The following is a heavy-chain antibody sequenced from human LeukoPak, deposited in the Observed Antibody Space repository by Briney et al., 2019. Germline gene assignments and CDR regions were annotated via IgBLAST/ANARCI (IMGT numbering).Heavy chain of an antibody. V-gene: IGHV4-59*01. CDR2: IYYSGST. J-gene: IGHJ5*02. CDR1: GGSISSYY. CDR3: ARAGLRRNWFDP. D-gene: IGHD5-12*01. Sequence: PSETLSLTCTVSGGSISSYYWSWIRQPPGKGLEWIGYIYYSGSTNYNPSLKSRVTISVDTSKNQFSLKLSSVTAADTAVYYCARAGLRRNWFDPWGQGTLVTASS.